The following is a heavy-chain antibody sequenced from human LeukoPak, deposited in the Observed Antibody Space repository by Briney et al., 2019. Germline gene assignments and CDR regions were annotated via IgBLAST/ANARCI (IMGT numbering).Heavy chain of an antibody. Sequence: ASVKVSCKASGYTFTSYGISWVRQAPGQGLEWMGWISAYNGNTNYAQKLQGRVTMTTDTSTSTAYMELRSLRSDDTAVYYCARGVVRGVIITNPMDVWGKGTTVTVSS. CDR2: ISAYNGNT. J-gene: IGHJ6*03. CDR3: ARGVVRGVIITNPMDV. D-gene: IGHD3-10*01. CDR1: GYTFTSYG. V-gene: IGHV1-18*01.